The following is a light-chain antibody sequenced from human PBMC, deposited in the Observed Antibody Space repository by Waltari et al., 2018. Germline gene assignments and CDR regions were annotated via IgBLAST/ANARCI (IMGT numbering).Light chain of an antibody. CDR2: DVS. Sequence: QSALTQPASVSGSPGQSITIPCTGTSSDVGGYNYVSWYQQHPGKAPKLMIYDVSRRPSGVSNRFSGSKSGNTASLTISGLQAEDEADYYCSSYTSSSTPYYVFGTGTKVTVL. V-gene: IGLV2-14*01. CDR1: SSDVGGYNY. J-gene: IGLJ1*01. CDR3: SSYTSSSTPYYV.